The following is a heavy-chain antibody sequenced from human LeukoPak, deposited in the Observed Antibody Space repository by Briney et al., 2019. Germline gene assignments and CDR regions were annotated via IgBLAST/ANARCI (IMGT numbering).Heavy chain of an antibody. Sequence: WGSLRLSCAASGFTLSSYTMHWVRQAPDKGLEWVAVISFDGNTKYYADSVRGRVPISRDNSRNTLFLEINSLRPEDTAVYFCARAAVVTGGLDLWGRGTLVTVSS. J-gene: IGHJ2*01. CDR2: ISFDGNTK. V-gene: IGHV3-30*03. CDR1: GFTLSSYT. CDR3: ARAAVVTGGLDL. D-gene: IGHD2-21*02.